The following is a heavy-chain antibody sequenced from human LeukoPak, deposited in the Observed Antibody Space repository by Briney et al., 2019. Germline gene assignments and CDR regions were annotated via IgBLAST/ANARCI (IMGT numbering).Heavy chain of an antibody. CDR3: ARGTFDGFDP. Sequence: GGSLRLSCAASGFTFSSYSMNWVRQAPGKGLEWVSSISSSSSYIYYADSVKGRSTISRDNAKNSLYLQMNSLRAEDTAVYYCARGTFDGFDPWGQGTLVTVSS. V-gene: IGHV3-21*01. J-gene: IGHJ5*02. CDR1: GFTFSSYS. D-gene: IGHD3-16*01. CDR2: ISSSSSYI.